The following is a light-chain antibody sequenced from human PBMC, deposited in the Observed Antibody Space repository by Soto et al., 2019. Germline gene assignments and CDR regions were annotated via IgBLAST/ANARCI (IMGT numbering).Light chain of an antibody. CDR2: SAS. CDR1: QSISTE. Sequence: EIAMTQSPATLSVSPGERATLSCRASQSISTELAWYQQIPGQPPRLLIYSASTRATGVPARFTGSGSGSEFTLTISSLQPDDFATYYCQYYNSYPLTFGGGTKVEIK. V-gene: IGKV3-15*01. J-gene: IGKJ4*01. CDR3: QYYNSYPLT.